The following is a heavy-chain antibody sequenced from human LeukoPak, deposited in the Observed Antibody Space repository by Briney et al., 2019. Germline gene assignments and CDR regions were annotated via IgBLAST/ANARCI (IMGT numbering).Heavy chain of an antibody. CDR3: ARGPGAEATYYDFWSGYSYYYYGMDV. D-gene: IGHD3-3*01. J-gene: IGHJ6*02. CDR1: GYTFTSYD. V-gene: IGHV1-8*01. Sequence: GASVKVSCKASGYTFTSYDINWVRQATGQGLEWMGWMNPNSGNTGYAQKFQGRVTMTRNTSISTAYMELSSLRSEDTAVYYCARGPGAEATYYDFWSGYSYYYYGMDVWGQGTTVTVSS. CDR2: MNPNSGNT.